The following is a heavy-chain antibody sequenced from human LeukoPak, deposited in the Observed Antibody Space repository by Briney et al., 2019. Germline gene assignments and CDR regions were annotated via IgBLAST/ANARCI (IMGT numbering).Heavy chain of an antibody. CDR3: ASLTYYFDSSGYYPGYFQH. V-gene: IGHV3-23*01. D-gene: IGHD3-22*01. CDR2: ISGSGGST. J-gene: IGHJ1*01. CDR1: GFTFSSYA. Sequence: GGSLRLSCAASGFTFSSYAMSWVRQAPGKGLEWVSAISGSGGSTYYADSVKGRFTISRDNSRNMLHLQMNSLRAEDTAVYYCASLTYYFDSSGYYPGYFQHWGQGTLVTVSS.